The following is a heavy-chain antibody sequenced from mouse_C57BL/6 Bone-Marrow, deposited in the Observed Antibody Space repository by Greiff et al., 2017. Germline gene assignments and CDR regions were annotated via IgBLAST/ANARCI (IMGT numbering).Heavy chain of an antibody. D-gene: IGHD2-4*01. Sequence: VKLVESGAELARPGASVKLSCKASGYTFTSYGISWVKQRPGQGLEWIGEIYPRSGNTYYNEKFKGKATLTADKSSSTAYMELRSLTSEDSAVYFSARSGNDYDENYWDQGTTLTVTS. J-gene: IGHJ2*01. CDR3: ARSGNDYDENY. CDR2: IYPRSGNT. CDR1: GYTFTSYG. V-gene: IGHV1-81*01.